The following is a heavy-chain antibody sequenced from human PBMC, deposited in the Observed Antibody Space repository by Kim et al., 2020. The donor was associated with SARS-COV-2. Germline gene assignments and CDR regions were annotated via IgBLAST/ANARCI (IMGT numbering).Heavy chain of an antibody. CDR2: ISYDGSNK. V-gene: IGHV3-30*03. D-gene: IGHD6-19*01. J-gene: IGHJ4*02. CDR1: GFTFSSYG. CDR3: AILALAVAGPGDHFDY. Sequence: GGSLRLSCAASGFTFSSYGMHWVRQAPGKGLEWVAVISYDGSNKYYADSVKGRFTISRDNSKNTLYLQMNSLRAEDTAVYYCAILALAVAGPGDHFDYWGQGTLVTVSS.